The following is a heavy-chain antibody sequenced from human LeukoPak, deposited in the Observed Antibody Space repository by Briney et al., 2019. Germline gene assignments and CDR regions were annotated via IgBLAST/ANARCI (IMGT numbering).Heavy chain of an antibody. V-gene: IGHV4-39*01. CDR1: GVSISSSSYY. CDR2: IYYSGST. D-gene: IGHD3-10*01. CDR3: ARLPMVRGVHPDY. Sequence: SETLSLTCTVSGVSISSSSYYWGWIRQPPGKGLEWIGSIYYSGSTYYNPSLKSRVTISVDTSKNQFSLKLSSVTAADTAVYYCARLPMVRGVHPDYWGQGTLVTVSS. J-gene: IGHJ4*02.